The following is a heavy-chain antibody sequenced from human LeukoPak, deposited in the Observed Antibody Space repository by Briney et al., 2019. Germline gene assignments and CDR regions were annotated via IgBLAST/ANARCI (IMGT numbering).Heavy chain of an antibody. Sequence: SETLSLTCTVSGGSISSSSYYWGWIRQPPGKGLEWIGSIYYSGSTYYNPSLKSRVTISVDTSKNQFSLKLSSVTAADTAVYYCARHPFPLYSGSYLAARAFDIWGQGTMVTVSS. CDR2: IYYSGST. CDR1: GGSISSSSYY. J-gene: IGHJ3*02. V-gene: IGHV4-39*01. CDR3: ARHPFPLYSGSYLAARAFDI. D-gene: IGHD1-26*01.